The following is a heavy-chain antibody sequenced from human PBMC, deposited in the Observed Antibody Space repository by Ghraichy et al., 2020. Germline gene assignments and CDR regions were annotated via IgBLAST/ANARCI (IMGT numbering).Heavy chain of an antibody. CDR1: GFTFSDYY. D-gene: IGHD1-26*01. CDR3: ARVTASGRYQFDY. J-gene: IGHJ4*02. V-gene: IGHV3-11*06. Sequence: GGSLRLSCAASGFTFSDYYMAWIRQAPGRELEWFAYISTSSLYTNYAVSVKGRFTVSRDNAQSSLYLQMHGLRVDDTAVYYCARVTASGRYQFDYRGQGTLVTVSS. CDR2: ISTSSLYT.